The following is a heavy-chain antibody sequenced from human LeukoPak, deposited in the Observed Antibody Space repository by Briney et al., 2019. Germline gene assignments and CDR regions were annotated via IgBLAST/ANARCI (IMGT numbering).Heavy chain of an antibody. CDR3: ARHRVLGALDWYFDL. J-gene: IGHJ2*01. Sequence: PSETLSLTCTVSGGSISSSSYYWGWIRQPPGKGLEWIGSIYYSGSTYYNPSLKSRVTISVDTSKNQFSLKLSSVTAADTAVYYCARHRVLGALDWYFDLWGHGTLVTVSS. D-gene: IGHD1-26*01. CDR2: IYYSGST. CDR1: GGSISSSSYY. V-gene: IGHV4-39*01.